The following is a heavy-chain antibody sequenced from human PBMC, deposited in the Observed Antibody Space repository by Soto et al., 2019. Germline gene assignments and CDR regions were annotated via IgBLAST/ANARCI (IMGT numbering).Heavy chain of an antibody. CDR1: GDSIRSGTYF. D-gene: IGHD3-9*01. CDR2: IYHTGNT. Sequence: PSETLSLTCTVSGDSIRSGTYFCSWIRQHPGEGLEWIGYIYHTGNTYYNPTLKSRVAISVDTSKSHFSLKLSSLTAADTAVYYCAREVDIVTGRYFDFWGQGALVTVSS. J-gene: IGHJ4*02. CDR3: AREVDIVTGRYFDF. V-gene: IGHV4-31*03.